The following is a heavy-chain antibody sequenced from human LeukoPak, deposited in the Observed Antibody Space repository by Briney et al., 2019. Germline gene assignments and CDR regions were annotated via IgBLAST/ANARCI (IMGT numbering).Heavy chain of an antibody. CDR1: GYTFTGYY. V-gene: IGHV1-2*02. CDR2: INPNSGGT. D-gene: IGHD1-1*01. CDR3: ARVHWNDLPPDDY. J-gene: IGHJ4*02. Sequence: GASVKVSCKASGYTFTGYYMHWVRQAPGQGLEWMGWINPNSGGTNHAQKFQGRVTMTRDTSISTACMELSRLRSDDTAVYYCARVHWNDLPPDDYWGQGTLVTVSS.